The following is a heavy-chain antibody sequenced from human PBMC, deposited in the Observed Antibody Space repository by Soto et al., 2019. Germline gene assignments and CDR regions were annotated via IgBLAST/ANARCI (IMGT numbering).Heavy chain of an antibody. V-gene: IGHV3-7*01. CDR1: GXTLSNCC. CDR3: ETRPHDSDRTGYLGVFDY. D-gene: IGHD3-22*01. CDR2: IKQDGSEK. Sequence: GSLRLSCAASGXTLSNCCKSWVRQAPGKGLELVANIKQDGSEKYYVDSVNCRFTISRDNAKNSLFLQMNSLRVEDTAVYYCETRPHDSDRTGYLGVFDYWGQGTLVTVSS. J-gene: IGHJ4*02.